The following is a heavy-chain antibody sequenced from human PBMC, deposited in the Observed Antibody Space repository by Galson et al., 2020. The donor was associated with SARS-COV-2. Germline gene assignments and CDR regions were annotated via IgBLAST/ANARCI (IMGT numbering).Heavy chain of an antibody. CDR2: VNTKSDHI. CDR1: GFSFSSHV. CDR3: AREVGITSALDV. Sequence: GGSLRLPCAASGFSFSSHVMNWVRQAPGKGLQWVSSVNTKSDHIYYADSVKGRFTASRDNAKNSQFLQMDSLRVEDTAVYYCAREVGITSALDVWGQGTLVTVAS. J-gene: IGHJ3*01. V-gene: IGHV3-21*06. D-gene: IGHD1-26*01.